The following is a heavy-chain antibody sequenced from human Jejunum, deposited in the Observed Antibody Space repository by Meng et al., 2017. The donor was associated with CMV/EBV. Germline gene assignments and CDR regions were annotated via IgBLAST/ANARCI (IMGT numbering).Heavy chain of an antibody. V-gene: IGHV2-5*02. J-gene: IGHJ4*02. CDR2: IFSDDRK. CDR3: AHRPGYCSGGTCYGNFDY. D-gene: IGHD2-15*01. CDR1: LSTSGVG. Sequence: LSTSGVGVGWLRQPPGEALEWLALIFSDDRKCYSPSLKNRLTITKDTSKNQVVLTMTNMDPVDTATYYCAHRPGYCSGGTCYGNFDYWGQGALVTVSS.